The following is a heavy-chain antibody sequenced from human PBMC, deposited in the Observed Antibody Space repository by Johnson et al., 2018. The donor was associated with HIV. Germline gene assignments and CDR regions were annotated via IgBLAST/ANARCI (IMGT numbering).Heavy chain of an antibody. V-gene: IGHV3-30*18. J-gene: IGHJ3*02. CDR3: AKDMSYDSRGDAFDI. Sequence: QVQLVESGGGVVQPGRSLRLSCAASVFTFSSYAMHWVRQAPGKGLEWVAVISYDGGDKYYADSVKGRFTIARDNSKSTLYLQMNSLRAEDTAFYYCAKDMSYDSRGDAFDIWGQGTMVTVSS. CDR2: ISYDGGDK. D-gene: IGHD3-22*01. CDR1: VFTFSSYA.